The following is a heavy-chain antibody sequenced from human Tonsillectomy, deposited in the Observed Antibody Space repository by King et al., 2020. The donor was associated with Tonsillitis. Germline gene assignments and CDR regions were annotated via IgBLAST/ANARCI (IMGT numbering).Heavy chain of an antibody. Sequence: VQLVESGGGLVKPGGSLRLSCAASGFTFSDYYMSWIRQAPGKGLEWVSYISSSSSYTKYADSVKGRFTISRDNAKSSLYLQMNTLTAEDTAVYYCASSSRGTVSFDYWGQGTAVIVSS. J-gene: IGHJ4*02. D-gene: IGHD2-15*01. CDR3: ASSSRGTVSFDY. CDR1: GFTFSDYY. V-gene: IGHV3-11*06. CDR2: ISSSSSYT.